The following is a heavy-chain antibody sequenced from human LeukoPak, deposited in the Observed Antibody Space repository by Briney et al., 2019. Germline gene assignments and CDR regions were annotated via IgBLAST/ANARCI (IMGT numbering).Heavy chain of an antibody. CDR1: GGSFSGYY. Sequence: PSETLSLTCAVYGGSFSGYYWSWIRQPPGKGLEWIGEINHSGSTNYNPSLKSRVTISVDTSKNQFSLKLSSVTAADTAVYYCASSADSKSFDYWGQGTLVTVSS. V-gene: IGHV4-34*01. J-gene: IGHJ4*02. CDR3: ASSADSKSFDY. D-gene: IGHD3-22*01. CDR2: INHSGST.